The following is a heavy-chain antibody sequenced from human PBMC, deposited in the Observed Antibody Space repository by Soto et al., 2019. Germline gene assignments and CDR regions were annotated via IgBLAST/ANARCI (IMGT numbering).Heavy chain of an antibody. CDR3: AKDLSRGVVPAAKGAAGGKYYGMDV. CDR2: ISYDGSNK. Sequence: LRLSCAASGFTFSSYGMHWVRQAPGKGLEWVAVISYDGSNKYYADSVKGRFTISRDNSKNTLYLQMNSLRAEDTAVYYCAKDLSRGVVPAAKGAAGGKYYGMDVWGQGTTVTVSS. J-gene: IGHJ6*02. V-gene: IGHV3-30*18. D-gene: IGHD2-2*01. CDR1: GFTFSSYG.